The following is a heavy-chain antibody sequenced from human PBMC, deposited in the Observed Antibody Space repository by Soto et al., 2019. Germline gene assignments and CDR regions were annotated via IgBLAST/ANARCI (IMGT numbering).Heavy chain of an antibody. V-gene: IGHV3-30*01. J-gene: IGHJ4*02. Sequence: PGGALRLSCAASGFTVSSDAMHWVRQVRGKGLEWVTLISYDGSKKFYADSVKGRFTISRDQSKSTLYLQMNSLRDDDTAMYYCARDNAPVAGTSLPGYWGQGSLVTVS. CDR1: GFTVSSDA. CDR2: ISYDGSKK. CDR3: ARDNAPVAGTSLPGY. D-gene: IGHD6-19*01.